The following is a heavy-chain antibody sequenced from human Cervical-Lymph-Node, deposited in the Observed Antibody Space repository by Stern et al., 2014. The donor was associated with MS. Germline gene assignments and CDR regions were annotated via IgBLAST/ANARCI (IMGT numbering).Heavy chain of an antibody. D-gene: IGHD1-26*01. Sequence: EVQLVESGGGLVQPGGCLRLSCAASGFTFSNYWMHWVRQAPGKWLVCVSSINGDGTVTNYADSVKGRFTISRDNAKNTLYLQMNSLRAEDTAVYYCVRARSGSFDYWGQGTLVTVSS. CDR3: VRARSGSFDY. CDR2: INGDGTVT. J-gene: IGHJ4*02. V-gene: IGHV3-74*02. CDR1: GFTFSNYW.